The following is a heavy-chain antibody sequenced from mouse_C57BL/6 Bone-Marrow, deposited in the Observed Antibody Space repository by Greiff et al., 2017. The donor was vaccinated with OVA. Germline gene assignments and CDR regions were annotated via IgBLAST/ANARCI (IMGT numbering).Heavy chain of an antibody. V-gene: IGHV5-15*01. D-gene: IGHD2-5*01. CDR2: ISNLASSI. Sequence: EVKLMESGGGLVQPGGSLKLSCAASGFTFSDYGMAWVRQAPRKGPEWVAFISNLASSIYYADTVTGRFTISSENAKNTLYLEMSNLRSEDTGMYYCARRHSNYVDYYAMDYWGQGTSVTVST. CDR3: ARRHSNYVDYYAMDY. CDR1: GFTFSDYG. J-gene: IGHJ4*01.